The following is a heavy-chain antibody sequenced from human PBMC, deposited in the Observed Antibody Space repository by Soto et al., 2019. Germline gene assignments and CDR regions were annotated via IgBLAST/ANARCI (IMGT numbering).Heavy chain of an antibody. CDR2: ISAYNGNT. CDR3: ARVDYDFWSGYYSRVPNLFAS. J-gene: IGHJ5*01. D-gene: IGHD3-3*01. Sequence: APVKVSCKASGYTFTSYGISWVRQAPGQGLEWMGWISAYNGNTNYAQKLQGRVTMTTDTSTSTAYMELRSLRSDDTAVYYCARVDYDFWSGYYSRVPNLFASWAQGTLV. V-gene: IGHV1-18*04. CDR1: GYTFTSYG.